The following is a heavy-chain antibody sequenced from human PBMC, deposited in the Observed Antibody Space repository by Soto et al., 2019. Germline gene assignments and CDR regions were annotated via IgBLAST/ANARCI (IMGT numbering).Heavy chain of an antibody. CDR1: GFTFSNYA. J-gene: IGHJ4*02. CDR3: AKDGAIGAADYFFDY. CDR2: IASDGKDK. D-gene: IGHD6-13*01. V-gene: IGHV3-30*18. Sequence: QVQLVESGGGVVQPGRSLKLSCAASGFTFSNYAIHWVRQAPGKGLEWVAVIASDGKDKRYADSAKGRFTISRDNSKNPVYLQMNSLRGEDTAVYYCAKDGAIGAADYFFDYWGQGSLVTVSS.